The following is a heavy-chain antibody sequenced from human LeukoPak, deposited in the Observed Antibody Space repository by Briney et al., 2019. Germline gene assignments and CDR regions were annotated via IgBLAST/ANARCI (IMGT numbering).Heavy chain of an antibody. D-gene: IGHD4-17*01. CDR2: INHSGST. CDR1: GGSFSGYY. V-gene: IGHV4-34*01. CDR3: ARCYGDYVLDY. J-gene: IGHJ4*02. Sequence: SETLSLTCAVYGGSFSGYYWSWIRQPPGKGLEWIGEINHSGSTNYNPSLKSRVTISVDTSKNQFSLKLSSVTAADTAVYYCARCYGDYVLDYWGQGTLVTASS.